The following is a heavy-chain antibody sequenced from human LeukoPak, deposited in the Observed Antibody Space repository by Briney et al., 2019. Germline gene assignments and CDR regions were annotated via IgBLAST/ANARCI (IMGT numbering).Heavy chain of an antibody. CDR3: VKGFEYSRSCFDY. V-gene: IGHV3-64D*09. D-gene: IGHD6-6*01. J-gene: IGHJ4*02. CDR2: ISSDGGGT. Sequence: GGSLRLSCAASGFTVSSNYMSWVRQAPGKGLEFVSAISSDGGGTYYADSMKGRFTISRDNSKNTLYLQMSSLRAEDTAVYYCVKGFEYSRSCFDYWGQGTLVTVSS. CDR1: GFTVSSNY.